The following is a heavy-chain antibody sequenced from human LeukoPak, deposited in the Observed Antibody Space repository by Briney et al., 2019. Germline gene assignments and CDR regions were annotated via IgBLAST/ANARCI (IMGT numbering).Heavy chain of an antibody. CDR3: ARVYGPIDY. V-gene: IGHV1-8*01. Sequence: ASVKVSCKASGYTFTNYDINWVRQATGQGLEWMGWMNPNSGNTGYPQKFQDRVTMTRATSISTAYMELSSLRSEDTAVYYCARVYGPIDYWGQGTLVTVSS. CDR2: MNPNSGNT. D-gene: IGHD2-8*01. J-gene: IGHJ4*02. CDR1: GYTFTNYD.